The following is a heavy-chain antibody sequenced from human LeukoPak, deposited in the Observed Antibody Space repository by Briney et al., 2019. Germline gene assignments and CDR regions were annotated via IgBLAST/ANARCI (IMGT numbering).Heavy chain of an antibody. CDR1: GGAFSSYA. J-gene: IGHJ4*02. CDR3: ARADYDILTGYYLNYFDY. CDR2: LIPIFGTT. Sequence: GSSVKVSCKASGGAFSSYAISWVRQAPGQGLEWMGGLIPIFGTTNYAQKFQGRVTITADESTSTAYMELSSLRSEDTAVYYCARADYDILTGYYLNYFDYWGQGTLATVSS. V-gene: IGHV1-69*01. D-gene: IGHD3-9*01.